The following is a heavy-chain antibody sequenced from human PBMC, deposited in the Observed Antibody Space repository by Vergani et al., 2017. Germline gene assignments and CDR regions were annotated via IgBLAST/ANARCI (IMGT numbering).Heavy chain of an antibody. D-gene: IGHD3-9*01. J-gene: IGHJ4*02. CDR1: GFSFTTYA. Sequence: EVQLLESGGDLVQPGGSLRLSCAASGFSFTTYAMSWVRQAPGKGLEWVSTINTNGDYTRYGDSVKGRFTISRDNSKSTLYLQMNSLRAEDTAVYYCAKDLDDILTGPFDYWGQGTLVTVSS. CDR2: INTNGDYT. V-gene: IGHV3-23*01. CDR3: AKDLDDILTGPFDY.